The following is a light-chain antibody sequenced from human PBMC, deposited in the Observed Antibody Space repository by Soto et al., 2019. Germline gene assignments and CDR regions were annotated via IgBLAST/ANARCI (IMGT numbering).Light chain of an antibody. CDR1: SSDVGAHNF. Sequence: QSALTQPASVSGSPGQAITISCSGASSDVGAHNFVSWYQHHPGKAPKLMIYAVSNRPPGVSNRFSGSKSGNTASLTISGLQAEDEADYYCNSYTSSNTNVFGSGTKVTVL. V-gene: IGLV2-14*01. J-gene: IGLJ1*01. CDR2: AVS. CDR3: NSYTSSNTNV.